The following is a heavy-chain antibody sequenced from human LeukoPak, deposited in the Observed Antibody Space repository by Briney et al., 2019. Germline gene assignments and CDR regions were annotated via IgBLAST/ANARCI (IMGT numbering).Heavy chain of an antibody. CDR1: GFTFSSYA. J-gene: IGHJ6*02. V-gene: IGHV3-23*01. CDR3: AKGLASVPYYYYGMDV. CDR2: ISGSGGST. Sequence: GGSLRLSCAASGFTFSSYAMSWVRQAPGKGLEWVSAISGSGGSTYYADSVKGRFTISRDNSKNTLYLQMNSLRAEDTAVYYCAKGLASVPYYYYGMDVWGQGTTVTVSS.